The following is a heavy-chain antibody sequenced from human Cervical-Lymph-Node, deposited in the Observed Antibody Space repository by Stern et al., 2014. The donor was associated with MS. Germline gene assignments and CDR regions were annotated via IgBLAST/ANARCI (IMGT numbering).Heavy chain of an antibody. Sequence: EVQLVESGGGLVQPGGSLRLSCEGSGFTFSTYWMTWVRQAPGKGLEWVATIKQDGSETYYVDSVKGRFTISRDNAKNSLFLQMNSLRAEDTALYYCARDDYYGSGRIDYYYYGMDVWGQGTTVAVSS. CDR1: GFTFSTYW. CDR2: IKQDGSET. J-gene: IGHJ6*02. CDR3: ARDDYYGSGRIDYYYYGMDV. D-gene: IGHD3-10*01. V-gene: IGHV3-7*01.